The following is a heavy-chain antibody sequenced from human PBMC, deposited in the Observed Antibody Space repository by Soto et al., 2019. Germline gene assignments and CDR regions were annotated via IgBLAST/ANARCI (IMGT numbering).Heavy chain of an antibody. CDR1: GYSFTSYW. CDR2: IYPGDSDT. CDR3: ARLPHYYDSKPVGMDV. V-gene: IGHV5-51*01. D-gene: IGHD3-22*01. J-gene: IGHJ6*02. Sequence: GESLKISCKGSGYSFTSYWIGWVRQMPGKGLEWMGIIYPGDSDTRYSPSFQGQVTISADKSTSTAYLQWSSLKASDTAMYYCARLPHYYDSKPVGMDVWGQGTTVTVSS.